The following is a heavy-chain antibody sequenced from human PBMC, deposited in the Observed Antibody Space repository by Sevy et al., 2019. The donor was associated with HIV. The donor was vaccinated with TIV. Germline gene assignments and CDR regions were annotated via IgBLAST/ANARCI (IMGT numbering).Heavy chain of an antibody. D-gene: IGHD3-16*01. V-gene: IGHV3-15*01. CDR2: VKSKTEGGTT. CDR1: GFNFSNVW. CDR3: ATGGSLFQH. Sequence: GESLKISCAASGFNFSNVWMSWIRQAPGKGLEGVGHVKSKTEGGTTDYAAPVGGRFAISRDDSKNTLYLEMTSLKTEDTAVYYCATGGSLFQHWGQGTLVTVSS. J-gene: IGHJ1*01.